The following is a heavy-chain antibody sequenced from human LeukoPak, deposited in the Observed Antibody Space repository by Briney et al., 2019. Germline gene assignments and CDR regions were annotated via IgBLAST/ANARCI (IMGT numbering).Heavy chain of an antibody. D-gene: IGHD6-19*01. V-gene: IGHV4-59*08. J-gene: IGHJ3*02. CDR1: GGSISGYY. Sequence: SETLSLTCTVSGGSISGYYCIWIRQPPGKGLEWVGYIYYSGSTSYNPSLRSRVTMSVDTSKNQFSLKLTSVTASDTAVYYCARGNPSSGDAFDIWGRGTMVTVPS. CDR3: ARGNPSSGDAFDI. CDR2: IYYSGST.